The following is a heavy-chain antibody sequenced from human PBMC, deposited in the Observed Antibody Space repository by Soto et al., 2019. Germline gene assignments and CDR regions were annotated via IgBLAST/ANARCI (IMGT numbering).Heavy chain of an antibody. V-gene: IGHV1-3*01. CDR1: GYTFTNYA. J-gene: IGHJ4*02. CDR2: INAGNGDT. CDR3: ARDGVVWGDSGWYDY. D-gene: IGHD6-19*01. Sequence: QVQLVQSGAEVTKPGASVKVSCKASGYTFTNYAIHWVRQALGQGLEWMGWINAGNGDTKYSQKFQDRVTITRDTSESAAYLQLSSLRSEDTAVYYCARDGVVWGDSGWYDYWGQGTLVTVSS.